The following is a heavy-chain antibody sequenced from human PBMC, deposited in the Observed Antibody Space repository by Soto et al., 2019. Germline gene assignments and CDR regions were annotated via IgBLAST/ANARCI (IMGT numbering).Heavy chain of an antibody. J-gene: IGHJ4*02. D-gene: IGHD3-9*01. V-gene: IGHV5-51*01. CDR2: IYPGDSDT. Sequence: EVQLVQSGAEVKKPGESLKISCKGSGYSFTSYWIGWVRQMPGKGLEWMGIIYPGDSDTRYSPSFQGQVTISADKSISTAYLQWSSLKASDTAMYYCARHIGLRYFDWLSIDYWGQGTLVTVSS. CDR3: ARHIGLRYFDWLSIDY. CDR1: GYSFTSYW.